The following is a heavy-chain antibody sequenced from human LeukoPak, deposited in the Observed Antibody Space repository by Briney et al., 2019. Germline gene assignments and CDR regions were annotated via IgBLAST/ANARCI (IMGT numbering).Heavy chain of an antibody. Sequence: SETLSLTCTVSGVSISSSNSYWGWIRQPPWKGLEWIGSIYYSGSTYYNPSLKSRVTISVDTSKNQFSLKLSSVTAADTAVYYCARHMSAGYYFDYWGQGTLVTVSS. CDR1: GVSISSSNSY. D-gene: IGHD3-10*02. CDR3: ARHMSAGYYFDY. V-gene: IGHV4-39*01. CDR2: IYYSGST. J-gene: IGHJ4*02.